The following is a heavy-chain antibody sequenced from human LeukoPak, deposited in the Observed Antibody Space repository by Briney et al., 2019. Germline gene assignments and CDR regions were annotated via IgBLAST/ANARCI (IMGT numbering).Heavy chain of an antibody. D-gene: IGHD6-19*01. CDR1: GFSVSGNY. CDR3: ARVASDSRGWYHFDL. V-gene: IGHV3-53*01. CDR2: FNTGATT. Sequence: PGGSLRLSCAASGFSVSGNYMSWVHQAPGKGLEFVSLFNTGATTYYADSVKGRFTISRDNAKNTFYLQMNRLRAEDTAVYYCARVASDSRGWYHFDLWGPGTLVTVSS. J-gene: IGHJ4*02.